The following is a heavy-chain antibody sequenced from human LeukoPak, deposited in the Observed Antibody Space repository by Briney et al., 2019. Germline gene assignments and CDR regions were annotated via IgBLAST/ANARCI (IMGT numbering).Heavy chain of an antibody. CDR2: ISYDGSNK. J-gene: IGHJ4*02. CDR1: GFTFSSYA. D-gene: IGHD6-19*01. Sequence: GGSLRLSCAASGFTFSSYAMHWVRQAPGKGVERVAVISYDGSNKYYADSVKRRFTISSDNSKNTLYLQMNSLRAEDTAVYYCARSHYDSSGWYGDYWGQGTLVTVSS. CDR3: ARSHYDSSGWYGDY. V-gene: IGHV3-30*04.